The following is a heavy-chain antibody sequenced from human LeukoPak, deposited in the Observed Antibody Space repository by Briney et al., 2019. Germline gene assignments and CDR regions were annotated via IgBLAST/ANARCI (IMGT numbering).Heavy chain of an antibody. D-gene: IGHD6-13*01. J-gene: IGHJ4*02. CDR2: INPSGGST. V-gene: IGHV1-46*01. CDR1: GYTFTSYY. Sequence: GASVKVSCKASGYTFTSYYIHWVRQAPGQGLEWVGVINPSGGSTNYAQRFQGRVSMTRDTSRSTVYMELSSLKSEDTAVYYCARGRRASLSAAAYDYWGQGTLVTVSS. CDR3: ARGRRASLSAAAYDY.